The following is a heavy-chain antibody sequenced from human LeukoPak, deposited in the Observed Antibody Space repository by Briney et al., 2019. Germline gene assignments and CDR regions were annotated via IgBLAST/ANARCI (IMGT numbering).Heavy chain of an antibody. CDR2: ISYDGSNK. Sequence: GRSPRLSCAASGFTFSSYGMHWVRQAPGKGLEWVAVISYDGSNKYYADSVKGRFTISRDNSKNTLYLQMNSLRAEDTAVYYCAKRITYYYGSGYGMDVWGKGTTVTVSS. V-gene: IGHV3-30*18. CDR1: GFTFSSYG. CDR3: AKRITYYYGSGYGMDV. D-gene: IGHD3-10*01. J-gene: IGHJ6*04.